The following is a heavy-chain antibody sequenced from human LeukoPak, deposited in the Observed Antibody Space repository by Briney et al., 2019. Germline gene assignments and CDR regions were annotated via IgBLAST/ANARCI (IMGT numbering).Heavy chain of an antibody. V-gene: IGHV4-39*01. J-gene: IGHJ4*02. CDR1: GGSINTKTHY. CDR2: VFYDGNT. D-gene: IGHD3-22*01. CDR3: AKHGEDSTGYYADFFDH. Sequence: PSETLSLTCTASGGSINTKTHYWACIRQTPGKGLEWIGSVFYDGNTYYNPSLKSRVTISVDTSKNQFSLRLTSVTAADTAVYYCAKHGEDSTGYYADFFDHCGQGTLVTVSS.